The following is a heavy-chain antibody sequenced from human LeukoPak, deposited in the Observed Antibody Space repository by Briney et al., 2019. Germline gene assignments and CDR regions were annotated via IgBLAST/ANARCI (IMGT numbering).Heavy chain of an antibody. Sequence: ASVKVSCKASGYTFTSYAMNWVRQAPGQGLEWMGWINTNTGNPTYTQGFTGRFVFSLDTSVSTAYLQISSLKAEDTAVYYCARDGLYCSSTSCYIYYYYMDVWGKGTTVTVSS. D-gene: IGHD2-2*02. CDR3: ARDGLYCSSTSCYIYYYYMDV. V-gene: IGHV7-4-1*02. CDR2: INTNTGNP. J-gene: IGHJ6*03. CDR1: GYTFTSYA.